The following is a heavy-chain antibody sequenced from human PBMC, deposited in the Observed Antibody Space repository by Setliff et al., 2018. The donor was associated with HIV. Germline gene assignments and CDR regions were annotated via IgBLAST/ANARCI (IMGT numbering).Heavy chain of an antibody. Sequence: SETLSLTCTVPGGSINRSNYYWGWIRQPPGKGLGWIGTISYTGSTYYDPSLKSRVTLSLDTSKNQFFLKLSSVTAPDTAIYYCARQTWEYYDTLTGYYRSPKNFDSWGQGTLVTVSS. CDR2: ISYTGST. J-gene: IGHJ4*02. D-gene: IGHD3-9*01. V-gene: IGHV4-39*01. CDR1: GGSINRSNYY. CDR3: ARQTWEYYDTLTGYYRSPKNFDS.